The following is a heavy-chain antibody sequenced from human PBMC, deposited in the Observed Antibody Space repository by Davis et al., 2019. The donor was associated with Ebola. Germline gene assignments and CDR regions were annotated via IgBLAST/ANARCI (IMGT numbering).Heavy chain of an antibody. CDR1: GFTFSNYW. D-gene: IGHD1-26*01. Sequence: GESLKISCVVSGFTFSNYWMHWVRQAPGKGLVWVSRIKSDGSTKSYADSVKGRFTISRDNAKNTLYLQMNSLRAEDTAVYYCARGVSRGSYYLMNYWGQGTLVTVSS. J-gene: IGHJ4*02. V-gene: IGHV3-74*01. CDR2: IKSDGSTK. CDR3: ARGVSRGSYYLMNY.